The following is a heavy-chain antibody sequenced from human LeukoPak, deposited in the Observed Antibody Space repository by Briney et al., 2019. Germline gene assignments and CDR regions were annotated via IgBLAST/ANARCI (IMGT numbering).Heavy chain of an antibody. V-gene: IGHV3-7*03. D-gene: IGHD6-13*01. J-gene: IGHJ4*02. CDR3: ATGAQQLGY. Sequence: GGSLRLSCVASGFTFSGYWMSWVLQAPGKGLEWVANIKQDGSEKYYVDSVKGRFTISRDNAKNSLYLQMNSLRAEDTGMYYCATGAQQLGYWGQGTLVTVSS. CDR2: IKQDGSEK. CDR1: GFTFSGYW.